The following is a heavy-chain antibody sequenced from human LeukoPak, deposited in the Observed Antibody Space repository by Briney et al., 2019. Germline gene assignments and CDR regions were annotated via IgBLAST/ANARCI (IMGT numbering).Heavy chain of an antibody. Sequence: SGPALVEPTQTLTLTCTFSGFSLTTRGMCVTWIRQPPGKALDWLARIDWDGDNYYNTSLMTRLTLSKDTSKNQVVLTMTNMDPIDTATYYCARMRYSASGSSYYFDYWGQGTLVTVSS. CDR3: ARMRYSASGSSYYFDY. CDR1: GFSLTTRGMC. V-gene: IGHV2-70*11. CDR2: IDWDGDN. J-gene: IGHJ4*02. D-gene: IGHD3-10*01.